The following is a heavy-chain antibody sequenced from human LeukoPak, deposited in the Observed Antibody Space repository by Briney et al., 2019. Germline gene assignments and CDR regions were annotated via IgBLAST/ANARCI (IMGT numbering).Heavy chain of an antibody. Sequence: GGSLRLSCAASGFTFSSYSMNWVRRAPGKGLEWVSSISSSSSYIYYADSVKGRFTISRDNAKNSLYLQMNSLRAEDTAVYYCARDNYSNYVYGYYYGMDVWGQGTTVTVSS. D-gene: IGHD4-11*01. CDR3: ARDNYSNYVYGYYYGMDV. CDR2: ISSSSSYI. J-gene: IGHJ6*02. CDR1: GFTFSSYS. V-gene: IGHV3-21*01.